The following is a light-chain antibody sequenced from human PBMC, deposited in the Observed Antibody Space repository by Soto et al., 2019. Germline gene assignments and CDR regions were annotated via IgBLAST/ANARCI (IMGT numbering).Light chain of an antibody. CDR3: SSYTSSSTPHVV. Sequence: QSALTQPASVSGSPGQSITISCTGTCSDVGGYNYVSWYQQYPGKAPKLMIYDVSNRPSGVSNRFSGSKSGNTASLTISGLQAEDEADYYCSSYTSSSTPHVVFGGGTQLTVL. CDR1: CSDVGGYNY. J-gene: IGLJ2*01. CDR2: DVS. V-gene: IGLV2-14*01.